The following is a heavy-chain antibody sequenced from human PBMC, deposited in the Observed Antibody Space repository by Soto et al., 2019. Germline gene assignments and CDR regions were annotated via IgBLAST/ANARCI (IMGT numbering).Heavy chain of an antibody. CDR2: VSTNRAT. J-gene: IGHJ6*02. CDR3: ARADYEILTGSYAKDV. V-gene: IGHV4-4*07. D-gene: IGHD3-9*01. CDR1: DDFISSYY. Sequence: PSETLSLTCTVSDDFISSYYWNWIRQPAGKGLEWIGRVSTNRATNYNPSLESRVTMSVDTSKNQFSLKLTSVTAADTAVYFCARADYEILTGSYAKDVWGQGTTVTVSS.